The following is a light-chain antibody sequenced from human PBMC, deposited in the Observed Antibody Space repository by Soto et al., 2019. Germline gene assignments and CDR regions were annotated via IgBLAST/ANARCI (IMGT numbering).Light chain of an antibody. CDR1: QFISNY. V-gene: IGKV1-39*01. J-gene: IGKJ1*01. CDR3: QQSHRAPRT. Sequence: IQVTQSPSSLSASVGDRVTITCRASQFISNYLNWYQQKPGEAPKVLIFGATTLQTGAPSRFSGSGSGTDFTLTISSLQPEDFATYYCQQSHRAPRTFGQGTKVEIK. CDR2: GAT.